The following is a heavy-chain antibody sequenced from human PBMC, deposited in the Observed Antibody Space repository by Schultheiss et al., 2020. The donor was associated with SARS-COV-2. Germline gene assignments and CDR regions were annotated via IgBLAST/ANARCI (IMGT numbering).Heavy chain of an antibody. J-gene: IGHJ4*02. CDR1: GFTFSSYA. CDR2: ISYDGSNK. CDR3: AREGTAMVNFWVSFDY. Sequence: GGSLILSCAASGFTFSSYAMHWVRQAPGKGLEWVAVISYDGSNKYYADSVKGRFTISRDNSKNTLYLQMNSLRAEDTAVYYCAREGTAMVNFWVSFDYWGQGTLVTVSS. V-gene: IGHV3-30*01. D-gene: IGHD5-18*01.